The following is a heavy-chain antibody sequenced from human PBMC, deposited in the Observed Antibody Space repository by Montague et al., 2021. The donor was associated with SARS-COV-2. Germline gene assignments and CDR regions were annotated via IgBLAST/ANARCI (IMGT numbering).Heavy chain of an antibody. V-gene: IGHV6-1*01. CDR1: GDSVSSHSAT. CDR3: TSGREGNYNVMGV. J-gene: IGHJ6*02. Sequence: CAISGDSVSSHSATWNWLRHSPSRGLELLGRTYYRSKWYNDYAVSVRGRVTINPDTSKNQFSLQLNSVTPEDTAIYYCTSGREGNYNVMGVWGQGTTVTVSS. CDR2: TYYRSKWYN. D-gene: IGHD1-1*01.